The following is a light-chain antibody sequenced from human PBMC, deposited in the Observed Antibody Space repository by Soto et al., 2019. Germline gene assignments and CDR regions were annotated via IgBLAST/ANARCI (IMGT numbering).Light chain of an antibody. CDR2: DNS. CDR1: SSNIGAGYD. V-gene: IGLV1-40*01. J-gene: IGLJ2*01. CDR3: QSYDSSLSAVV. Sequence: QSVLTQPPSVSGAPGQRVTISCTGSSSNIGAGYDVHWYQQLPGTAPKLLIYDNSNRPSGVPDRFSGSKSGTSASLAITGVQAEDDADYYFQSYDSSLSAVVFGGGTKLTVL.